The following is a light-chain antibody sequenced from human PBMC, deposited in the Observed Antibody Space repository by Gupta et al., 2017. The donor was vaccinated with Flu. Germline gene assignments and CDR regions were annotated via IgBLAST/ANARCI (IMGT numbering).Light chain of an antibody. V-gene: IGKV3D-20*01. CDR1: QTVSSNY. J-gene: IGKJ2*01. Sequence: EIVLTQSPATLSLSPGERTTLSCGASQTVSSNYLAWYQQKPGLAPRLIIYDASTRATGIPDRFSGSGSATDFTLTISGLEPEDFAVYYCQQYAVSPPFTFGQGTRLDIK. CDR2: DAS. CDR3: QQYAVSPPFT.